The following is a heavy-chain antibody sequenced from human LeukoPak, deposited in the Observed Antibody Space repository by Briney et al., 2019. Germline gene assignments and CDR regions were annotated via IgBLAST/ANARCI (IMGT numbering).Heavy chain of an antibody. CDR1: GFTFSKYA. CDR3: AKAKESRGIVVAGLDY. V-gene: IGHV3-23*01. D-gene: IGHD6-19*01. Sequence: GGSLRLSCSASGFTFSKYAMSCVRQAPGKGLEWVSSISVGGSSTYYADSVKGRFTISSDEPKNTLYLEMNSLRAEDTAVYYCAKAKESRGIVVAGLDYWGQGTLVTVSS. CDR2: ISVGGSST. J-gene: IGHJ4*02.